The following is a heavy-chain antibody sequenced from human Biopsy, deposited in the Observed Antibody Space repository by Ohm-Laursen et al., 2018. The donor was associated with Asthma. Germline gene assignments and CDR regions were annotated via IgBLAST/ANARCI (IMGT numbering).Heavy chain of an antibody. CDR2: ISFDGSNK. D-gene: IGHD1-26*01. Sequence: SLRLSCAASGFTFSSYGMHWVRQAPGKGLDWVAVISFDGSNKNYTDPVKGRFTISRDNSRNTLHLQMNSLRAEDTAVYYCAKDVFPGWELRRGPDYWGQGTLVTVSS. CDR1: GFTFSSYG. J-gene: IGHJ4*02. V-gene: IGHV3-30*18. CDR3: AKDVFPGWELRRGPDY.